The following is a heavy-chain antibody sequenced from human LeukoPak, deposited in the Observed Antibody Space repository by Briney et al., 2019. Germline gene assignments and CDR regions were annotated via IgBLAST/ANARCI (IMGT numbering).Heavy chain of an antibody. Sequence: SVKVSCKASGGTFSSYAISWVRQAPGQGLEWMGGIIPIFGTANYAQKLQGRVTTTTDESTSTAYMELSSLRSEDTAVYYCARALPSGSLHYFDYWGQGTLVTVSS. D-gene: IGHD1-26*01. CDR2: IIPIFGTA. CDR1: GGTFSSYA. J-gene: IGHJ4*02. V-gene: IGHV1-69*05. CDR3: ARALPSGSLHYFDY.